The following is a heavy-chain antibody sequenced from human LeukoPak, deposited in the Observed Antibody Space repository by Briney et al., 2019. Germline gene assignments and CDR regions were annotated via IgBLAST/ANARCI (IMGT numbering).Heavy chain of an antibody. CDR3: ALLFSSTWYRFDS. Sequence: ASVKVSCKASGYTFTDYYMHWVRQAPGQGLEWMGWVNPNSGDTNRAHKFQGRVTMTSDTSISTAYMDLSRVRSDDTAVYYCALLFSSTWYRFDSWGQGTLVTVSS. CDR1: GYTFTDYY. CDR2: VNPNSGDT. J-gene: IGHJ4*02. V-gene: IGHV1-2*02. D-gene: IGHD6-13*01.